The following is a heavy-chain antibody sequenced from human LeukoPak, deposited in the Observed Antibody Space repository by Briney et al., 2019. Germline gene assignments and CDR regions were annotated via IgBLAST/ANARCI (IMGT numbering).Heavy chain of an antibody. D-gene: IGHD2-2*02. V-gene: IGHV3-33*01. CDR3: ARGIFCSSTRCYIEYYFDY. J-gene: IGHJ4*02. CDR2: IWYDGSNK. CDR1: GFTFSSYG. Sequence: PGGSLRLSCAASGFTFSSYGMHWVRQAPGKGLEWVAVIWYDGSNKYYADSVKGRFTISRDNSKNTLYLQMNSLRAEDTAVYYCARGIFCSSTRCYIEYYFDYWGQGTLVTVSS.